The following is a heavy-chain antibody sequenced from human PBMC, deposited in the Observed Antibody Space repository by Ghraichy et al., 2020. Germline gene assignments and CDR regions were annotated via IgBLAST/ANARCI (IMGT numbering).Heavy chain of an antibody. Sequence: SETLSLTCTVSGGSISSYYWSWIRQPPGKGLEWIGYIYYSGSTNYNPSLKSRVTISVDTSKNQFSLKLSSVTAADTAVYYCARGGPTTTYRVAFDIWGQGTMVTVSS. CDR2: IYYSGST. J-gene: IGHJ3*02. CDR3: ARGGPTTTYRVAFDI. D-gene: IGHD1/OR15-1a*01. V-gene: IGHV4-59*01. CDR1: GGSISSYY.